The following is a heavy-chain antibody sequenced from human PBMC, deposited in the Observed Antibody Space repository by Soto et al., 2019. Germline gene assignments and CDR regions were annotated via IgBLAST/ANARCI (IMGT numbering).Heavy chain of an antibody. CDR1: GGTFSSYA. CDR3: ARDLGYCSGGSCYSRDYYYGMDV. Sequence: SVKVSCKASGGTFSSYAISWVRQAPGQGVEWMGGIIPIFGTANYAQKFQGRVTITADESTSTAYMELSSLRSEDTAVYYCARDLGYCSGGSCYSRDYYYGMDVWGQGTTVTSP. D-gene: IGHD2-15*01. J-gene: IGHJ6*02. CDR2: IIPIFGTA. V-gene: IGHV1-69*13.